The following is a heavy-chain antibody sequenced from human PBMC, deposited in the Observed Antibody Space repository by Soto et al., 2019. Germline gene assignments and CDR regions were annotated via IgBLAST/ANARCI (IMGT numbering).Heavy chain of an antibody. CDR3: ARRSDYYDSSGYYPDY. Sequence: SETLSLTCTVSGGSLSSSSYYWGWIRQPPGKGLEWIGSIYYSGSTYYNPSLKSRVTISVDTSKNQFSLKLSSVTAADTAVYYCARRSDYYDSSGYYPDYRGQGTLVTVSS. D-gene: IGHD3-22*01. CDR2: IYYSGST. V-gene: IGHV4-39*01. CDR1: GGSLSSSSYY. J-gene: IGHJ4*02.